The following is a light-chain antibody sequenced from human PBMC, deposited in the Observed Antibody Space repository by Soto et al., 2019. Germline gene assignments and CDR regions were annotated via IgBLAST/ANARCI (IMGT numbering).Light chain of an antibody. CDR3: CSYTSSSTPVV. J-gene: IGLJ2*01. Sequence: QSASVSGSPGQSITISCTGTSSDVGGYNYVSWYQQHPGKAPKLMIYDVSNRPSGVSNRFSGSKSGNTASLTISGLQAEDEADYYCCSYTSSSTPVVFGGGTQLTVL. V-gene: IGLV2-14*03. CDR2: DVS. CDR1: SSDVGGYNY.